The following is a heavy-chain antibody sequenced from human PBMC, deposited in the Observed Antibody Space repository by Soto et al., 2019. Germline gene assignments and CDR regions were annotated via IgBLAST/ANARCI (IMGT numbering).Heavy chain of an antibody. V-gene: IGHV3-21*01. CDR2: ISSTSTYI. J-gene: IGHJ4*02. CDR1: EFTFSTYT. D-gene: IGHD1-1*01. CDR3: AREGSYWNDVGPD. Sequence: LTVSCAASEFTFSTYTMNWVSQTPGKGLEWVSSISSTSTYIYYADSLKGRFTISRDNAKNSLYLQMNSLRAEDTAVYYCAREGSYWNDVGPDWGQGTLVTSPQ.